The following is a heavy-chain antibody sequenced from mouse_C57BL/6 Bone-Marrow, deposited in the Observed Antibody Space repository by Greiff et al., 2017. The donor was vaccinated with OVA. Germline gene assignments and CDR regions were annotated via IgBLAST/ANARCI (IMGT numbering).Heavy chain of an antibody. CDR2: IWSGGST. D-gene: IGHD1-1*01. CDR1: GFSLTSYG. J-gene: IGHJ2*01. CDR3: ANNFYGY. Sequence: VQLQQSGPGLVQPSQCLSITCTVSGFSLTSYGVHWVRQSPGQGLEWLGVIWSGGSTDYNEAFMSRLSITKDNSKSQVFFKMNSLQADDTAIYYCANNFYGYWGQSTTLTVSS. V-gene: IGHV2-5*01.